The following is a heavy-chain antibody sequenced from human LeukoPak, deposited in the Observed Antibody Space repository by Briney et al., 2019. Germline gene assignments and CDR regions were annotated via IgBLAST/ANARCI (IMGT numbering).Heavy chain of an antibody. V-gene: IGHV4-34*01. J-gene: IGHJ4*02. CDR3: ARGDSAYDYFDY. D-gene: IGHD5-12*01. Sequence: PSETLSLTCAVYGGSFSDYYWAWIRQSPRKGLEWIGQINHSGSTNYNPSLKSRVTISVDTSKNQFSLKLSSVTAADTAVYYCARGDSAYDYFDYWGQGTLVTVSS. CDR2: INHSGST. CDR1: GGSFSDYY.